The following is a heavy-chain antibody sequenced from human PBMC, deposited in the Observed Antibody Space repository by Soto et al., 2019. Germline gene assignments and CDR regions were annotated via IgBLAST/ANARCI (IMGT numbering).Heavy chain of an antibody. J-gene: IGHJ3*02. CDR1: GFTFEDYA. CDR3: TKDVEWGWRHLNQAFDT. V-gene: IGHV3-9*01. Sequence: EMQLVESGGGLVQPGRSLRLSSAASGFTFEDYAMPWVRQATGKGLEWVSGVSGNSGIIDYADSVKGRFPISRDKTRKSLYLQMNGLRADDTALYYCTKDVEWGWRHLNQAFDTWGQGPMVSVSS. CDR2: VSGNSGII. D-gene: IGHD1-26*01.